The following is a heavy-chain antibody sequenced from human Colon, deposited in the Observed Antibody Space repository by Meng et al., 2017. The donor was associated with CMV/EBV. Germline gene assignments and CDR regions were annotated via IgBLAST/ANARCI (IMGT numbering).Heavy chain of an antibody. CDR3: ASTGPLYGLYFCY. D-gene: IGHD2-8*01. J-gene: IGHJ4*02. Sequence: GGSLRLSCAASGSSFSNSWMIWVRRAPGKGLEWVAKTNEDGSDKYYVDSVKGRFTIFRGNAKNSVYLQMNSLRAEDTAVYYCASTGPLYGLYFCYWGQGTLVTVSS. V-gene: IGHV3-7*01. CDR2: TNEDGSDK. CDR1: GSSFSNSW.